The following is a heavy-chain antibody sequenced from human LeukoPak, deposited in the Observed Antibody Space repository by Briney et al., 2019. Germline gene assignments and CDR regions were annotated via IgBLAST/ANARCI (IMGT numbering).Heavy chain of an antibody. J-gene: IGHJ4*02. CDR2: IIPIFGTA. Sequence: GSSVKVSCKASVGTFSSYPISWVRQAPGQGLEWMGKIIPIFGTANYAQKFQGRVTITADKSTSTAYMELSSLRSEDTAVYYCASGYSSSPEHFDYWGQGTLVTVSS. D-gene: IGHD6-6*01. V-gene: IGHV1-69*06. CDR1: VGTFSSYP. CDR3: ASGYSSSPEHFDY.